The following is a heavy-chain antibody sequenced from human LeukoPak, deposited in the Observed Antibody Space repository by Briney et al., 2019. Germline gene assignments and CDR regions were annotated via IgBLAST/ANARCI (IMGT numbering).Heavy chain of an antibody. V-gene: IGHV3-72*01. CDR2: IRRGINGSTT. D-gene: IGHD3-16*01. CDR1: GFTFSDYI. CDR3: SRDGGDRLYSAFDI. Sequence: GGSLRLSCAASGFTFSDYILDWVRQAPGKGLGWVGRIRRGINGSTTEYAASVAGRFIISRDDSKNSLYLHMNSLKTEDKAVYYCSRDGGDRLYSAFDIWGQGTMVTVSS. J-gene: IGHJ3*02.